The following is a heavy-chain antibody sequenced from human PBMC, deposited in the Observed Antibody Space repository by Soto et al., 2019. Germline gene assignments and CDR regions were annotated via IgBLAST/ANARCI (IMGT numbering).Heavy chain of an antibody. CDR1: GYSFTAYS. V-gene: IGHV1-2*02. D-gene: IGHD4-17*01. CDR2: IIPNTGAT. Sequence: QVRLVQSGAEVKKPGASVKVSCKASGYSFTAYSMHWVRQAPGRGLEWMGWIIPNTGATDSAQQFRGRVTFTRDTSINTASMELTNLESDDTAIYYCARETPGAGNWLDPWGQGTLVTVSS. J-gene: IGHJ5*02. CDR3: ARETPGAGNWLDP.